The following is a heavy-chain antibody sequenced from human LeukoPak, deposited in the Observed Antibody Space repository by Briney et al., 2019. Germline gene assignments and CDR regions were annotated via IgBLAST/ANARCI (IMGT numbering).Heavy chain of an antibody. Sequence: GRFLRLSCAASGFTLSSYAMHWVRQAPGKGLEWVAVISYDGSNKYYADSVKGRFTISRDNSKNTLYLQMNSLRDEDTAVYYCARGIPYYYDSSGYSQNWFDPWGQGTLVTVSS. V-gene: IGHV3-30*01. CDR3: ARGIPYYYDSSGYSQNWFDP. D-gene: IGHD3-22*01. CDR2: ISYDGSNK. CDR1: GFTLSSYA. J-gene: IGHJ5*02.